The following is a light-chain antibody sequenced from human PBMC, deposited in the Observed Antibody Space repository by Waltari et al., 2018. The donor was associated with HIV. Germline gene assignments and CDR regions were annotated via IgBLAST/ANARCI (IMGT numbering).Light chain of an antibody. CDR3: QQSETYPIT. CDR1: VAISDY. V-gene: IGKV1-9*01. CDR2: GAS. J-gene: IGKJ5*01. Sequence: DIQLTQSPSFLSAAVGDRFTLTCRANVAISDYLVWYQQKPGTAPKLLIYGASTLQRGVPSRFSGSGSGTDFILTINSLQPEDFGTYYCQQSETYPITFGQGTRLEIK.